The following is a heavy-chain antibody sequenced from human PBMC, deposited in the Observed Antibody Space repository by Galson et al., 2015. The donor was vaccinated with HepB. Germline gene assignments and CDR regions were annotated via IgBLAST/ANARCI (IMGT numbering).Heavy chain of an antibody. D-gene: IGHD1-26*01. J-gene: IGHJ6*02. Sequence: SVKVSCKASGYTFTSYDVSWVRQAPGQGLEWMGWISGNNGDTNYAQKLRGRVTVTTDTSTGTAYMELRSLRSDDTAVYYCARGGGSSARGMDVWGQGTTVTVSS. V-gene: IGHV1-18*04. CDR3: ARGGGSSARGMDV. CDR1: GYTFTSYD. CDR2: ISGNNGDT.